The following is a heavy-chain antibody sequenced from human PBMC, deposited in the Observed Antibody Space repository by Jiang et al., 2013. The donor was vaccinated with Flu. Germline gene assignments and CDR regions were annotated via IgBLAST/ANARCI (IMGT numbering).Heavy chain of an antibody. CDR2: INPNSGGT. CDR1: GYTFTGYY. D-gene: IGHD1-20*01. CDR3: ARDRGHSITGIDVYYYYGMDV. Sequence: VKVSCKASGYTFTGYYMHWVRQAPGQGLEWMGWINPNSGGTNYAQKFQGRVTMTRDTSISTAYMELSRLRSDDTAVYYCARDRGHSITGIDVYYYYGMDVWGQGTTVTVSS. V-gene: IGHV1-2*02. J-gene: IGHJ6*02.